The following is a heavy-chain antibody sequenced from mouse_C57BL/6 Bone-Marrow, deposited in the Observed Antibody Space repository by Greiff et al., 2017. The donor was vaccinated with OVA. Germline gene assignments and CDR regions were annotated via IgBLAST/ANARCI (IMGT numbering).Heavy chain of an antibody. V-gene: IGHV1-56*01. J-gene: IGHJ4*01. CDR1: GFTFTSYW. Sequence: VQLQQSGPELVRPGASVKISCKAPGFTFTSYWMQWVSQRPGQGLEWIGEIFPGSGSTYYNEKFKGKATLTVDTSSRRAYMQLSSLTSEDSAIYYCARSDAQAPYYAMDCWGQGASVTVAS. CDR2: IFPGSGST. D-gene: IGHD3-2*02. CDR3: ARSDAQAPYYAMDC.